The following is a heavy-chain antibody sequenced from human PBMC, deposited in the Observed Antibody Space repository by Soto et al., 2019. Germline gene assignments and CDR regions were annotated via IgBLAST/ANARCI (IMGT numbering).Heavy chain of an antibody. CDR2: IYYSGST. V-gene: IGHV4-39*01. Sequence: QLQLQESGPGLMKPSETLSLTCTVSGGSINSSNYYWGWIRQPPGKGLEWIGSIYYSGSTYYNPSLKSRVTISVHTSKNQFSLKLSSVTAADTAVYYCAQLRYFDWLAGDVWGQGTTVTVSS. D-gene: IGHD3-9*01. CDR1: GGSINSSNYY. J-gene: IGHJ6*02. CDR3: AQLRYFDWLAGDV.